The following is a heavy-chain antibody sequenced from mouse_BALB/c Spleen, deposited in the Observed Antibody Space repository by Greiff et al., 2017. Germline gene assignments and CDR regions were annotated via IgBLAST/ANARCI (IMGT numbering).Heavy chain of an antibody. Sequence: EVHLVESGGGLVKPGGSLKLSCAASGFTFSDYYMYWVRQTPEKRLEWVATISDGGSYTYYPDSVKGRFTISRDNAKNNLYLQMSSLKSEDTAMDYCASPYGYDYAMDDWGQGTSVTVSS. CDR3: ASPYGYDYAMDD. CDR2: ISDGGSYT. D-gene: IGHD1-2*01. V-gene: IGHV5-4*02. CDR1: GFTFSDYY. J-gene: IGHJ4*01.